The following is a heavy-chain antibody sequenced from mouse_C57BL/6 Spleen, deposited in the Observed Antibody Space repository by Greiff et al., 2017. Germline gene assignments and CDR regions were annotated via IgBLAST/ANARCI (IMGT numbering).Heavy chain of an antibody. CDR1: GFTFSSYT. CDR3: ARLLLLGDYAMDY. V-gene: IGHV5-9*01. J-gene: IGHJ4*01. D-gene: IGHD2-3*01. Sequence: EVKLVESGGGLVKPGGSLKLSCAASGFTFSSYTMYWVRQTPGKRLEWVATISGGGGSTYYTDSVKGRFTISRDNAKNTLYLQMSSLRSEDTALYYCARLLLLGDYAMDYWGQGTSVTVSS. CDR2: ISGGGGST.